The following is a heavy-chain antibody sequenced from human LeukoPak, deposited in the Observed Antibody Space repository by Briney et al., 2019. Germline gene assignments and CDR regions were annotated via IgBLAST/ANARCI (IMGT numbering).Heavy chain of an antibody. CDR3: TTGIRGD. V-gene: IGHV3-15*07. CDR2: TQSKTDGGKT. CDR1: GFIVTNAW. Sequence: GGSLRLSCAASGFIVTNAWMNWVRQAPGKGLEWVGRTQSKTDGGKTDYAAPVKGRFTISRDDSKNTLYLQMNSLKTEDTAIYYCTTGIRGDWGQGTLVTVSS. J-gene: IGHJ4*02. D-gene: IGHD3-3*02.